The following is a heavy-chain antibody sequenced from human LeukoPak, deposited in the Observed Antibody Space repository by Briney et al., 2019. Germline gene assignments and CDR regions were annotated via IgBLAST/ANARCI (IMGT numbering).Heavy chain of an antibody. J-gene: IGHJ4*02. CDR1: GFTFRSYA. D-gene: IGHD6-19*01. CDR2: ISGSGSST. CDR3: AKDGPGGWGYFDY. Sequence: GGSLRLSCAASGFTFRSYAMNWVRQAPGKGLEWVSAISGSGSSTYYADSVKGWFTISRDNSKNTLYLQMNSLRAEDTAVYYCAKDGPGGWGYFDYWGQGTLVTVSS. V-gene: IGHV3-23*01.